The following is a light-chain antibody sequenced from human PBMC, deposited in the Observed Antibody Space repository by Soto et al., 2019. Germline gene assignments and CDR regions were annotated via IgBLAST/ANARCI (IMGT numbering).Light chain of an antibody. J-gene: IGKJ2*01. CDR1: QSVSSSY. Sequence: EIVLTQSPGTLSLSPGERATLSCRASQSVSSSYLAWYQQKPGQAPRLLIYGASSRATGIPDRFSGSGSGTDFILTIARLEPEDFAVYYWLQYGSSYTFGQGTKLEIK. CDR3: LQYGSSYT. V-gene: IGKV3-20*01. CDR2: GAS.